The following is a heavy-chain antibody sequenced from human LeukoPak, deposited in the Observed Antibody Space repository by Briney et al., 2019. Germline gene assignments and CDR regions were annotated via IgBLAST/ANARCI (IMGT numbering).Heavy chain of an antibody. Sequence: ASVKVSCKVSGYTLTELSMHWVRQAPGKGPEWMGGFDPEDGETIYAQKFQGRVTMTEDTSTDTAYMELSSLRSEDTAVYYCAAGTVAGTHFDLWGRGTLVTVSS. CDR1: GYTLTELS. V-gene: IGHV1-24*01. CDR3: AAGTVAGTHFDL. J-gene: IGHJ2*01. D-gene: IGHD6-19*01. CDR2: FDPEDGET.